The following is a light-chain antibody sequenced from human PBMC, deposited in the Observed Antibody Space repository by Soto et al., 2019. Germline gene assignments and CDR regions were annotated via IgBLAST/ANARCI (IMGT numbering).Light chain of an antibody. J-gene: IGKJ1*01. CDR3: QQYYGYSRT. CDR1: QSISRW. Sequence: DIQMTQSPSTLSASIGDRVTITCRASQSISRWLAGYQQKSGTAPKLLIYKASTLQSGVPPRFSGSGSGTEFTLTISSLQPDDFATYYCQQYYGYSRTFGQGTKVDI. V-gene: IGKV1-5*03. CDR2: KAS.